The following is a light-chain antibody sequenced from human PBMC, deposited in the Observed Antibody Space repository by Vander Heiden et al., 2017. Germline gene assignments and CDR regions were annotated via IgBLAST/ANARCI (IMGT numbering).Light chain of an antibody. CDR2: KAS. CDR3: QQDNSYPYT. Sequence: DIQMTQSPSTLSASVEDRVTIPLRSSQSISSWLAWYQQKPGKAPKLLIYKASSLESGVPSRFSGSGSGTEFTLTISSLQPDDFATYYCQQDNSYPYTFGQGTKLEIK. CDR1: QSISSW. V-gene: IGKV1-5*03. J-gene: IGKJ2*01.